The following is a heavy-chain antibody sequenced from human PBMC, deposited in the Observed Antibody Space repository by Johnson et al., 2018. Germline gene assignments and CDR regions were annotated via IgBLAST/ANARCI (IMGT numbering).Heavy chain of an antibody. CDR2: LSYDGTDK. Sequence: QVQLVESGGGVVQPGRSLRLSCAASGFTFSSFAMHWVRHTTGKGLEWVALLSYDGTDKYSADSVKGRFTISRDNSKDTLYLQMNSLRVEDTAVYYLSRGLRYYGSGSYSQSFYYMDVWGKGTTVTVSS. CDR1: GFTFSSFA. V-gene: IGHV3-30*04. CDR3: SRGLRYYGSGSYSQSFYYMDV. J-gene: IGHJ6*03. D-gene: IGHD3-10*01.